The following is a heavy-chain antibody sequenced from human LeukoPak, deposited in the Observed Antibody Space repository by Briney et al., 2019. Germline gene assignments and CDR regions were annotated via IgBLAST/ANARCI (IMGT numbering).Heavy chain of an antibody. V-gene: IGHV3-11*01. CDR3: AREIYYDSSGYAPGY. J-gene: IGHJ4*02. CDR2: ISSSGSTI. CDR1: GFTFSSYG. Sequence: GGTLRLSCAASGFTFSSYGMSWTRQAPGKGLEWVSYISSSGSTIYYADSVKGRFTISRDNAKNSLYLQMNSLGAEDTAVYYCAREIYYDSSGYAPGYWGQGTLVTVSS. D-gene: IGHD3-22*01.